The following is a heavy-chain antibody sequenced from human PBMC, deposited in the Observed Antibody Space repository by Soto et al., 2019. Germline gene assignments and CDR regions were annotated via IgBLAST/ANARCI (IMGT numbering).Heavy chain of an antibody. CDR1: GGSMSFYS. Sequence: QVQLQESGPGLVEPSETLSLTCAVSGGSMSFYSWSWIRQPPGKGLEWIGYIHHSGDTDYNPSLKSPVTISVDRPQNQLSLKLTSVTTADTAVYYCARAHCSNGICYAFDIWGPGTKVTVSS. J-gene: IGHJ3*02. CDR3: ARAHCSNGICYAFDI. V-gene: IGHV4-59*01. D-gene: IGHD2-8*01. CDR2: IHHSGDT.